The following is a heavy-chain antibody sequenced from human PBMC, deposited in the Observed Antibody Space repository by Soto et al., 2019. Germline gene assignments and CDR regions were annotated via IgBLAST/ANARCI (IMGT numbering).Heavy chain of an antibody. V-gene: IGHV1-8*01. CDR1: GYTFTSYD. CDR2: INPNNGNT. Sequence: GASVKVSCKASGYTFTSYDINWVRQATGQGLEWMGWINPNNGNTGYAEKFQGRVTMTRSTPISTAYMELSSLRSDDTAVYFCARTSSGTRGGFDPWGQGTLVTVSS. D-gene: IGHD1-1*01. J-gene: IGHJ5*02. CDR3: ARTSSGTRGGFDP.